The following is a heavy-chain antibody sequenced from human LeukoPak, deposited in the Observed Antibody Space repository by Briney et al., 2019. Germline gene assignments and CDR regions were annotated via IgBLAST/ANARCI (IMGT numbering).Heavy chain of an antibody. D-gene: IGHD6-19*01. V-gene: IGHV4-61*02. Sequence: SQTLSLTCTVSGGSISSGSYYWSWIRQPAGKGLEWIGRIYSSGSTNYNSSLKSRVTISVDTSKNQFSLRLSSVTAADTAVYYCAREDWQSLAIDYCGQGTLVTVSS. CDR3: AREDWQSLAIDY. CDR2: IYSSGST. CDR1: GGSISSGSYY. J-gene: IGHJ4*02.